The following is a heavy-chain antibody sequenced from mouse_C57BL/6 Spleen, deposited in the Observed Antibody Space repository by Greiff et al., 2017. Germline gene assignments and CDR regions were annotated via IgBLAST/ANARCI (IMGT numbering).Heavy chain of an antibody. CDR1: GYSITSGYY. CDR2: ISYDGSN. CDR3: ARGLRLFDY. J-gene: IGHJ2*01. D-gene: IGHD2-4*01. V-gene: IGHV3-6*01. Sequence: EVQVVESGPGLVKPSQSLSLTCSVTGYSITSGYYWNWIRQFPGNKLEWMGYISYDGSNNYNPSLKNRISITRDTSKNQFFLKLNSVTTEDTATYYCARGLRLFDYWGQGTTLTVSS.